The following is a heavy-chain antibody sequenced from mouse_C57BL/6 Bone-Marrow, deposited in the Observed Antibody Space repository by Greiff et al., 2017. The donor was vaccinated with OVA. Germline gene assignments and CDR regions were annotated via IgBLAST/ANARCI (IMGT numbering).Heavy chain of an antibody. J-gene: IGHJ1*02. CDR3: TTEYYGSSLWYFDV. CDR1: GYTFTDYE. V-gene: IGHV1-15*01. Sequence: VQLQQSGAELVRPGASVTLSCKASGYTFTDYEMHWVKQTPVHGLEWIGAIDPETGGTAYNQKFTGKAILTADKSSSTAYMELRLLTSEDSAVYYCTTEYYGSSLWYFDVWGTGTTVTVSS. CDR2: IDPETGGT. D-gene: IGHD1-1*01.